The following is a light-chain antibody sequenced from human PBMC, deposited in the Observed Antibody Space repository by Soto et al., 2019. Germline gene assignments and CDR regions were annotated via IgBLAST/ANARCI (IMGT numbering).Light chain of an antibody. V-gene: IGKV1-39*01. CDR3: QQCYSTPLT. Sequence: DIQMTQSPSSLSASVGDRVTITCRASQSISGYLNWYQQKPGKAPNLLIFADSNLQSGVPSRFSCSGSGTDFTLTISSLQPEDFATYYCQQCYSTPLTFGGGTKVEIK. J-gene: IGKJ4*01. CDR2: ADS. CDR1: QSISGY.